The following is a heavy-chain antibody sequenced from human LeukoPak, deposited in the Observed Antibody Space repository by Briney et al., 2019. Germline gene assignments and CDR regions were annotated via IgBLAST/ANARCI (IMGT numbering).Heavy chain of an antibody. CDR2: ISYDGNNK. CDR3: AKDMYYRGSGSYFNVDY. J-gene: IGHJ4*02. Sequence: PGGSLRLSCAASGFTFSNSAMNWVRQAPGKGLEGVAVISYDGNNKYYSDSVKVRFTISRDNSKNTLYLQMNSLRAEDTAVYYCAKDMYYRGSGSYFNVDYWGQGTLVTVSS. D-gene: IGHD3-10*01. CDR1: GFTFSNSA. V-gene: IGHV3-30*18.